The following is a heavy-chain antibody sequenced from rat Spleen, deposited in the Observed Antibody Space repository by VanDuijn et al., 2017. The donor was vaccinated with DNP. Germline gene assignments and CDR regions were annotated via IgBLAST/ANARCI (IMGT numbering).Heavy chain of an antibody. Sequence: EVQLVESGGALVQPGRSLKLSCAASGFTFSDYYMAWVRQSPTKGLEWVAYIRYDGGSTYYGDSVKGRFTISRDNAKSTLYLQMNSLRSEDTATYYCARHVLPLRVWDYWGQGVMVTVSS. J-gene: IGHJ2*01. CDR3: ARHVLPLRVWDY. V-gene: IGHV5-22*01. D-gene: IGHD1-4*01. CDR1: GFTFSDYY. CDR2: IRYDGGST.